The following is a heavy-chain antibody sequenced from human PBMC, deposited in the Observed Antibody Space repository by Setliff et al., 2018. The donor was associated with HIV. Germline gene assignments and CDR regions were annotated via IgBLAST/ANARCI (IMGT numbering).Heavy chain of an antibody. D-gene: IGHD2-21*02. Sequence: PSETLSLTCGVDAWSLSGYFWVWVRQSPGRGLAWIGEINYAGVANYSPSLKSRVTMSIDTSKNQFSLKLSSVTAADTGIYFCARGGAVTVLGIPSYYSFYGLDKWGQGTTVTVSS. CDR1: AWSLSGYF. J-gene: IGHJ6*02. CDR3: ARGGAVTVLGIPSYYSFYGLDK. CDR2: INYAGVA. V-gene: IGHV4-34*01.